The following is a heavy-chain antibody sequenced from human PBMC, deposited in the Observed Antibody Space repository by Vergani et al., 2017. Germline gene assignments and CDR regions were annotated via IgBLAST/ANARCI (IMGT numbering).Heavy chain of an antibody. CDR3: AKEISTMVRGPFDY. D-gene: IGHD3-10*01. Sequence: EVQLVESGGGLVQPGRSLRLSCAASGFTFDDYAMHWVRQAPGKGLEWVSGISWNSGSIGYADSVKGRFTISRDNAKNSLHLQMNSLRAEDTALYYCAKEISTMVRGPFDYWGQGTLVTVSS. J-gene: IGHJ4*02. CDR2: ISWNSGSI. V-gene: IGHV3-9*01. CDR1: GFTFDDYA.